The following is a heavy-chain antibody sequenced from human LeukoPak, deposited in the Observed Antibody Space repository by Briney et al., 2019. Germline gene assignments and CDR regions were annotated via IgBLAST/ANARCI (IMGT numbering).Heavy chain of an antibody. CDR1: GFSVSNNY. J-gene: IGHJ5*01. Sequence: GGSLRLSCVVSGFSVSNNYVSWVRQAPGKGLEWVSVIYSGNTIKYADSVKGRFTTSRDNSKNTVYLQMSSLRAEDTALYYCATIGTGDYRDDSWGQGTLVTVSS. CDR3: ATIGTGDYRDDS. V-gene: IGHV3-66*01. D-gene: IGHD3/OR15-3a*01. CDR2: IYSGNTI.